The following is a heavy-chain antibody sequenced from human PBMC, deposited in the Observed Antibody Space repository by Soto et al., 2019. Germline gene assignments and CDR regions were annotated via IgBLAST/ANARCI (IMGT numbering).Heavy chain of an antibody. CDR1: GFIFSNYV. J-gene: IGHJ4*02. D-gene: IGHD2-21*02. V-gene: IGHV3-30-3*01. CDR2: ISYDGNSK. Sequence: QVQLVESGGGVDQPGRSLRLSCAASGFIFSNYVMHWVRQAPGKGLEWVAVISYDGNSKHYADSVKGRFTISRDNSKSTLYVQMNSLRAEDTAVYYCARSYCGDDCALDHWGQGTLVTVSS. CDR3: ARSYCGDDCALDH.